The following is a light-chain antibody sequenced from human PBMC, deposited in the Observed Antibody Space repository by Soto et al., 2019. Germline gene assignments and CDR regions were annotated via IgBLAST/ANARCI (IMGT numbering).Light chain of an antibody. J-gene: IGKJ1*01. V-gene: IGKV1-5*01. Sequence: DIQMTQSPSTLSASVGDRVTITCRASQSISSWLAWYQQKPGKAPKLLIYDASSLESGVPSRFSGSGSGKEITLTISSLQPDDFATYYCQQYNSYSWTFGQGTKVEIK. CDR3: QQYNSYSWT. CDR1: QSISSW. CDR2: DAS.